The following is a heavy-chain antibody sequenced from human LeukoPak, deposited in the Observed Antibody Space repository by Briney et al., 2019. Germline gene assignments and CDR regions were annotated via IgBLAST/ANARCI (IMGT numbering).Heavy chain of an antibody. V-gene: IGHV4-61*02. J-gene: IGHJ5*02. CDR3: ARDLGILWFDP. CDR2: IYTSGST. Sequence: SQTLSLTCTVSGGSISSGSYYWSWIRQPAGKGLEWVGRIYTSGSTNYNPSLKGRVTISVDTSKNQFSLKLSSVTAADTAVYYCARDLGILWFDPWGQGTLVTVSS. CDR1: GGSISSGSYY. D-gene: IGHD1-1*01.